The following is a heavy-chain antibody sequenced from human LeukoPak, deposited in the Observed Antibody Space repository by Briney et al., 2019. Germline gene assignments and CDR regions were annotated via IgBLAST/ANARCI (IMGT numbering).Heavy chain of an antibody. CDR1: GGTFGNHF. J-gene: IGHJ3*02. V-gene: IGHV1-69*04. CDR2: IIPDPDRT. CDR3: AREEGAPIAAANI. Sequence: SVKVSCKASGGTFGNHFISWVRQAPGQGLEWMGRIIPDPDRTTYAQKFQGRVTITADMSTSTVYMELRSLRSDDTAVYYCAREEGAPIAAANIWGLGTMVTVSS. D-gene: IGHD6-13*01.